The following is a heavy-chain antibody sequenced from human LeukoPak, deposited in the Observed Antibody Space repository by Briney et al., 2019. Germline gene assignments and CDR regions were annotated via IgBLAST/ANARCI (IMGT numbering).Heavy chain of an antibody. Sequence: GASVKVSCKASGYTFTSYAMNWVRQAPGQGLEWMGWISAYNGNTNYAQKLQGRVTMTTDTSTSTAYMELRSLRSDDTALYYCARRGGKNYGDYVVYYYYMDVWGKGTTVTVSS. D-gene: IGHD4-17*01. CDR1: GYTFTSYA. V-gene: IGHV1-18*01. CDR2: ISAYNGNT. CDR3: ARRGGKNYGDYVVYYYYMDV. J-gene: IGHJ6*03.